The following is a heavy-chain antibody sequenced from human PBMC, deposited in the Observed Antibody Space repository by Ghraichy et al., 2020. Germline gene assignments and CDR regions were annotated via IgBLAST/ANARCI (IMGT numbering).Heavy chain of an antibody. Sequence: SHTLSLTCTVSGGSISSSSYYWGWIRQPPGKGLEWIGSIYYSGSTYYNPSLKSRVTISVDTSKNQFSLKLSSVTAADAAVYYCARDPGLTTWNYMDVWGKGTTVTVSS. CDR1: GGSISSSSYY. D-gene: IGHD4-11*01. CDR3: ARDPGLTTWNYMDV. J-gene: IGHJ6*03. V-gene: IGHV4-39*07. CDR2: IYYSGST.